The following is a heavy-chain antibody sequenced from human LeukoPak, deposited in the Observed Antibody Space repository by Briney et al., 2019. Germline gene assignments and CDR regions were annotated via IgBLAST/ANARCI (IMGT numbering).Heavy chain of an antibody. CDR1: GGSISSGGYY. CDR3: ARGISSWLFDY. D-gene: IGHD6-13*01. J-gene: IGHJ4*02. Sequence: SETLSLTCTVSGGSISSGGYYWSWIRQHPGKGLEWIGYIYYSGSTYYNPSLKSRVTISVDTSKNQFSLKLSSVTAADTAVYYCARGISSWLFDYWGQGTLVTVSS. V-gene: IGHV4-31*03. CDR2: IYYSGST.